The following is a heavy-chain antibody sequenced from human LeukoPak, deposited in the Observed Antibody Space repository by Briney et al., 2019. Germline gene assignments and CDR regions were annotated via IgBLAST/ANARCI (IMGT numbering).Heavy chain of an antibody. D-gene: IGHD3-22*01. CDR1: GFTFSSYS. CDR3: ARNPPGYYYDSSGYSYYFDY. CDR2: ISSSSSTI. Sequence: GGSLRLSCAASGFTFSSYSMNWVRQAPGKGLEWVSYISSSSSTIYYADSVKGRFTISRDDAKNSLYLQMNSLRAEDTAVYYCARNPPGYYYDSSGYSYYFDYWGQGTLVTVSS. J-gene: IGHJ4*02. V-gene: IGHV3-48*04.